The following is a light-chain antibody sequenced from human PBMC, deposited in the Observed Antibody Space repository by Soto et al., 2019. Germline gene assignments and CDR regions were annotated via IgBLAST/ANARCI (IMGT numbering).Light chain of an antibody. J-gene: IGLJ1*01. CDR3: SSYTSSSTPNV. CDR1: SSDVGGYNY. CDR2: DVS. Sequence: QSALTQPASASGSPGQSITISCTGTSSDVGGYNYVSWYQQHPGKAPKLMIYDVSNRPSGVSNRFSGSKSGNTASLTISGLQAEDEADYYCSSYTSSSTPNVFGTGTKVTVL. V-gene: IGLV2-14*01.